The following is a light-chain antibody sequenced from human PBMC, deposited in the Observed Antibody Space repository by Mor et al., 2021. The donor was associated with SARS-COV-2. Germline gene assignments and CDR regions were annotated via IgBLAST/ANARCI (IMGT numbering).Light chain of an antibody. J-gene: IGLJ3*02. CDR1: SGSIASNY. V-gene: IGLV6-57*03. Sequence: ISCTRSSGSIASNYVQWYQQRPGSAPTTVIYEDNQRPSGVPDRFSGSIDSSSNSASLTISGLKTEDEADYYCQSYDSSNQVFG. CDR2: EDN. CDR3: QSYDSSNQV.